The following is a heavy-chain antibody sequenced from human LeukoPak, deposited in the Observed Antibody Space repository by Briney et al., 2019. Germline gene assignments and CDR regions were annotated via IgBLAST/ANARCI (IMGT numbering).Heavy chain of an antibody. CDR1: GFTFNSYE. CDR2: ISSSGSTI. D-gene: IGHD6-19*01. CDR3: AREAVAGTGFDY. V-gene: IGHV3-48*03. Sequence: PGGSLRLSSAASGFTFNSYEMNWVRQAPGKGLEWVSYISSSGSTIYYADSVKGRFTISRDNAKNSLYLQMNSLRAEDTAVYYCAREAVAGTGFDYWGQGTLVTVSS. J-gene: IGHJ4*02.